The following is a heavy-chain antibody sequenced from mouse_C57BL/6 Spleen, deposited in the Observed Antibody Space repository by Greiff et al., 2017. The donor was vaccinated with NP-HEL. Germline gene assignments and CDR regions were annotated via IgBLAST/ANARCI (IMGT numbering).Heavy chain of an antibody. J-gene: IGHJ2*01. Sequence: ESGPGLVKPSQSLSLTCSVTGYSITSGYYWNWIRQFPGNKLEWMGYISYDGSNNYNPSLKNRISITRDTSKNQFFLKLNSVTTEDTATYYCARIYYYGSSSHFDYWGQGTTLTVSS. CDR2: ISYDGSN. CDR3: ARIYYYGSSSHFDY. D-gene: IGHD1-1*01. V-gene: IGHV3-6*01. CDR1: GYSITSGYY.